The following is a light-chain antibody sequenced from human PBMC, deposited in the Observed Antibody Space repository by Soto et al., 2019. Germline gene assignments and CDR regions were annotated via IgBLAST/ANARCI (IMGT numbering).Light chain of an antibody. CDR3: TSYTTSSTYV. J-gene: IGLJ1*01. Sequence: SVLTQPASVCGSPGQSIAISCTGTSSDVDAYNFVSWYQHHPGKAPKLMIFDVSNRPSGVSNRFSGSKSGNTASLTISGLQAEDEADYYCTSYTTSSTYVFGTGTKVTVL. CDR1: SSDVDAYNF. CDR2: DVS. V-gene: IGLV2-14*03.